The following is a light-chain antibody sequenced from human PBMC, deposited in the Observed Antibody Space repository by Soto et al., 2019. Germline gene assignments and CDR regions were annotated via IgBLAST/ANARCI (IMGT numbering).Light chain of an antibody. J-gene: IGLJ1*01. CDR1: SGDVGGHNY. CDR2: EVT. Sequence: QSVLTQPASVSGSPGQSITISCTGSSGDVGGHNYVSWYQQHPGKAPKLMIYEVTKRPSGVSNRFSGSKSGNTASLTISGLQAEDEADYYCSSYTFTSTLYVFXTGTKLTVL. CDR3: SSYTFTSTLYV. V-gene: IGLV2-14*01.